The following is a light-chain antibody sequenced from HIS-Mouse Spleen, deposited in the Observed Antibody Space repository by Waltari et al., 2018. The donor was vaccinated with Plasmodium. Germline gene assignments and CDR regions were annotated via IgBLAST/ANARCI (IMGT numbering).Light chain of an antibody. CDR1: QGISSY. V-gene: IGKV1-8*01. J-gene: IGKJ4*01. CDR3: QQYYSYPLT. CDR2: AAS. Sequence: AIRMTQSPSPFPASTGDSVTITCRASQGISSYLAWYQQKPGKAPKLLIYAASTLQSGVPSRFSGSGSGTDFTLTISCLQSEDFATYYCQQYYSYPLTFGGGTKVEIK.